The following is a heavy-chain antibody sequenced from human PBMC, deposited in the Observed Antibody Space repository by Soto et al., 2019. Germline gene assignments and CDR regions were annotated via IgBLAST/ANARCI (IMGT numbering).Heavy chain of an antibody. V-gene: IGHV3-30*18. CDR2: ISYDGSNK. J-gene: IGHJ6*02. CDR3: AKDQLQEYYYGMDV. Sequence: QVQLVESGGGVVQPGRSLRLSCAASGFTFSSYGMHWVRQAPGKGLEWVAVISYDGSNKYYADSVKGRFTISRDNSKNPLYLQMNSVRAEDTAVYYCAKDQLQEYYYGMDVWGQGTTVTVSS. CDR1: GFTFSSYG. D-gene: IGHD1-7*01.